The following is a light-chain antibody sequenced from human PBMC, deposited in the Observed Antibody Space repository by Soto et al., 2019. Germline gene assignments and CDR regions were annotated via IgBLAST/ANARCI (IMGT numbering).Light chain of an antibody. CDR3: QQTRSYPST. V-gene: IGKV1-9*01. CDR2: ETF. CDR1: QGIDSY. Sequence: IQLTQSPSSLSASVGGRVTITCLASQGIDSYLAWYQQRPGKVPQLLIYETFILQSGVSSRFSGSGSGTDFTLTISSLQAEDFATYYCQQTRSYPSTFGGGTKVDIK. J-gene: IGKJ4*01.